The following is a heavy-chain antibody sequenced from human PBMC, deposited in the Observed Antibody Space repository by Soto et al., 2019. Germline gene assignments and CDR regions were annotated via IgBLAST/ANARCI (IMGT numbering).Heavy chain of an antibody. J-gene: IGHJ6*02. Sequence: PSETLSLTCAVYGGSFSGSSWNWIRQPPGKGLEWIGEISHSGNTNYNPSLKSRVTISADMSKNQFSLKLTSVTAADTAVYYCARKSGMAVRGLFRYHNCAMDVWGQGTTVTVSS. V-gene: IGHV4-34*01. CDR2: ISHSGNT. CDR3: ARKSGMAVRGLFRYHNCAMDV. CDR1: GGSFSGSS. D-gene: IGHD6-19*01.